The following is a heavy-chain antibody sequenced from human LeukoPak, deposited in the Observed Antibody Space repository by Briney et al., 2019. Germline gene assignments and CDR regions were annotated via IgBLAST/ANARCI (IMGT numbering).Heavy chain of an antibody. J-gene: IGHJ4*02. V-gene: IGHV4-4*07. CDR1: GGSISIYY. Sequence: SETLSLTCTVSGGSISIYYWSWIRQPAGKGLEWIGRIYTSGSANYNPSLKSRVTMSVDTSKNQFSLKLSSVTAADTAVYYCARGRLRTHFDYWGQGTLVTVSS. CDR3: ARGRLRTHFDY. CDR2: IYTSGSA. D-gene: IGHD5-12*01.